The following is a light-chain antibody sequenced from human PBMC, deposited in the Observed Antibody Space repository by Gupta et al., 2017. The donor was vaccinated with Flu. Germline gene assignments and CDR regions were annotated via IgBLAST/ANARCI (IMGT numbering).Light chain of an antibody. V-gene: IGLV3-9*01. CDR1: DIGTKN. CDR3: QVWDSNTEV. CDR2: REP. J-gene: IGLJ3*02. Sequence: SYELTQPLSVSVALGQTASIPCGGNDIGTKNVHWYQQKPGQAPLLVIYREPNRPSGIPERFSGSNSGNTATLTINRAQVGDEADYYCQVWDSNTEVFVVGTKLTVL.